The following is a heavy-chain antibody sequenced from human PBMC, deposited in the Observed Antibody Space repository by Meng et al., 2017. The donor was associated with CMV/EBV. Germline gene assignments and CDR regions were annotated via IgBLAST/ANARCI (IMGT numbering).Heavy chain of an antibody. Sequence: KVSCKGSGYSFTSYWIGWVRQMPGKGLEWMGIIYPGDSDTRYRPSFQGQVTISADKSISTAYLQWSSLKATDTAMYYCARRYNWNHPFDYWGQGTLVTVSS. CDR1: GYSFTSYW. D-gene: IGHD1-14*01. J-gene: IGHJ4*02. CDR2: IYPGDSDT. V-gene: IGHV5-51*01. CDR3: ARRYNWNHPFDY.